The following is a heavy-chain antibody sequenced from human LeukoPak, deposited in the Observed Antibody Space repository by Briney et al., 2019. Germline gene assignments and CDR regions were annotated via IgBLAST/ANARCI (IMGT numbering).Heavy chain of an antibody. Sequence: GGSLRLSCVASGFTFTNYAMNWVRQAPGKGLEWVAVIWYDGSNKYYADSVKGRFTISRDNSKNTLYLQMNSLRAEDTAVYYCARDLSSGWAYDYWGQGTLVTVSS. J-gene: IGHJ4*02. CDR2: IWYDGSNK. V-gene: IGHV3-33*08. D-gene: IGHD6-19*01. CDR3: ARDLSSGWAYDY. CDR1: GFTFTNYA.